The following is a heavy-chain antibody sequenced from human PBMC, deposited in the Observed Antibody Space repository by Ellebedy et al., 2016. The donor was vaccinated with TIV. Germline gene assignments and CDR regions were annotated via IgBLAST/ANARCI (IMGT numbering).Heavy chain of an antibody. CDR1: GYIFTDHH. Sequence: ASVKVSCKTSGYIFTDHHLHWVRQAPGQGLEWMGWINPNSGGTKYASKFQGRVTMTRDTSITTAYMELSSLRSDDTAMYYCARDSYDILTGQGSEFRYWGQGTLVTVSS. CDR2: INPNSGGT. J-gene: IGHJ4*02. V-gene: IGHV1-2*02. D-gene: IGHD3-9*01. CDR3: ARDSYDILTGQGSEFRY.